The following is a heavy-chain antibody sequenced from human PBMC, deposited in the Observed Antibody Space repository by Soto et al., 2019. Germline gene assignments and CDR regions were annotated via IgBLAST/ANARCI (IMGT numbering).Heavy chain of an antibody. J-gene: IGHJ4*02. V-gene: IGHV1-8*01. CDR2: VNPNNGDT. D-gene: IGHD3-10*01. CDR1: GYTFSNYD. CDR3: AKVSRKGSAIDFDY. Sequence: QVQLVQSGAELKKPGASVKVSCKASGYTFSNYDMNWVRQATGQGPEWIGWVNPNNGDTGYAQKFQGRVTLTTDISTPTAYMELTSLRAEATAIYYSAKVSRKGSAIDFDYWGQGTLITVSS.